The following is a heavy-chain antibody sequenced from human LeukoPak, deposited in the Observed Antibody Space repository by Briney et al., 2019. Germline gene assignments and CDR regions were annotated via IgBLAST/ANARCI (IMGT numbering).Heavy chain of an antibody. D-gene: IGHD6-19*01. J-gene: IGHJ4*02. CDR1: GYTFTGYY. V-gene: IGHV1-2*02. Sequence: ASVKVSCKASGYTFTGYYMHWVRQAPGQGLEWMGWINPNSGGTNYAQKFQGRVTMTRDTSISTAYMELSRLRSDDTAVFYCTTSSGWKSNIDYWGQGTLVTVSS. CDR2: INPNSGGT. CDR3: TTSSGWKSNIDY.